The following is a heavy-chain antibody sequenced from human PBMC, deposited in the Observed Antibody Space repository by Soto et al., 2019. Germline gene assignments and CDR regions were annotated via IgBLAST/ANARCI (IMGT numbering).Heavy chain of an antibody. J-gene: IGHJ4*02. D-gene: IGHD3-3*01. V-gene: IGHV3-23*01. CDR1: GFTFSNYA. CDR3: AKDLDLYYFDY. Sequence: PGGSLRLSCVASGFTFSNYAMSWVRQAPGKGLEWVSGISGSGGTTYYADSVKGRFTISRDNSKNTLFLQMNSLRAEDTAVYYCAKDLDLYYFDYWGQGTLVTVSS. CDR2: ISGSGGTT.